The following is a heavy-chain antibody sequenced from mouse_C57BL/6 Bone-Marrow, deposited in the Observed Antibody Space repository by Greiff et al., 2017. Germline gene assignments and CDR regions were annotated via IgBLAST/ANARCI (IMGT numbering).Heavy chain of an antibody. D-gene: IGHD1-1*01. Sequence: EVKLVESGGDLVKPGGSLKLSCAASGFTFSSYGMSWVRQTPDKRLEWVATISSGGSYTYYPDSVKGRFTISRDNAKNTLYLQMSSRKSEDTAMYYCARLRFDYWGQGTTLTVSS. CDR2: ISSGGSYT. CDR1: GFTFSSYG. J-gene: IGHJ2*01. CDR3: ARLRFDY. V-gene: IGHV5-6*01.